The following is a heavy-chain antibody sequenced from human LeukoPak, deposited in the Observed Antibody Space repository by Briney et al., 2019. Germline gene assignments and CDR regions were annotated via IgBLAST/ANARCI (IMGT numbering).Heavy chain of an antibody. V-gene: IGHV1-2*02. CDR3: ATDHCTRTNCYEDYYHGMDV. D-gene: IGHD2-2*01. CDR1: DDTFTGYY. Sequence: ASVTVSCKASDDTFTGYYIHWVRQAPGQGLEWMGWVNPNNGVTEYAQEFQGRVTMTRDTSLSTAYMELSRLRSDDTAVYYCATDHCTRTNCYEDYYHGMDVWGQGTTVTVSS. CDR2: VNPNNGVT. J-gene: IGHJ6*02.